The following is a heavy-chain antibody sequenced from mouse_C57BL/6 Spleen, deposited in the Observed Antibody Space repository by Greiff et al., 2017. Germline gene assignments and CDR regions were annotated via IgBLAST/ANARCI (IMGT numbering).Heavy chain of an antibody. CDR1: GYTFTDYK. Sequence: EVKLMQSGPELVKPGASVKIPCKASGYTFTDYKMDWVKQSHGQSLEWIGDINPNNGGTIYNQKFKDKATLTVDKSSSTAYMELRSLTSEDTAADYCARCPSYGNSGLLAYWGQGTLVTVSA. CDR3: ARCPSYGNSGLLAY. V-gene: IGHV1-18*01. CDR2: INPNNGGT. J-gene: IGHJ3*01. D-gene: IGHD1-1*01.